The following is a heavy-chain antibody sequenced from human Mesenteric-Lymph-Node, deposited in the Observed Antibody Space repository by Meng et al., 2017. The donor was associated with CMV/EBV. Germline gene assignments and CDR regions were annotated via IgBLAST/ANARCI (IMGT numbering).Heavy chain of an antibody. CDR3: AKDCCSSMAYFDS. CDR2: VGVRGSPT. CDR1: GFTFGNYV. J-gene: IGHJ4*02. Sequence: GGSLRLSCVTSGFTFGNYVMSWVRQAPGRGLEWVSGVGVRGSPTYYADSVRGRFTISRDNSKNTLYLQMNSLRAEDTAVYYCAKDCCSSMAYFDSWGQGTLVTVSS. D-gene: IGHD2-21*01. V-gene: IGHV3-23*01.